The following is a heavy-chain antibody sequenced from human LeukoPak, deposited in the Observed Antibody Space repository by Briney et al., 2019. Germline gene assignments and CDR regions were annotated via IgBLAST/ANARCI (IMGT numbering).Heavy chain of an antibody. CDR1: GGSISSYY. CDR2: IYTSGST. V-gene: IGHV4-4*07. Sequence: PSETLSLTCTVSGGSISSYYWSWIRQPAGKGLEWIGRIYTSGSTNYNPSLKSRVTMSVDASKNQFSLKLSSVTAADTAVYYCARAAVAGSLDYYYYYMDVWGKGTTVTVSS. J-gene: IGHJ6*03. CDR3: ARAAVAGSLDYYYYYMDV. D-gene: IGHD6-19*01.